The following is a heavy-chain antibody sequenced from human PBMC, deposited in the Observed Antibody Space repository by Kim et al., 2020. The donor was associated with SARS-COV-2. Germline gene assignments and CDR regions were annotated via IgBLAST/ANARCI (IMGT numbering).Heavy chain of an antibody. Sequence: GGSLRLSCAASGFIFSSYSMNWVRQVPGKGLECISYISSTSSTIYYADSVKGRFTISRDNARNSLYLQMDNLRDDDTAVYYCASDFSGSETCPTRGEYWGQGAPVTVSS. CDR2: ISSTSSTI. CDR3: ASDFSGSETCPTRGEY. J-gene: IGHJ4*02. D-gene: IGHD5-12*01. CDR1: GFIFSSYS. V-gene: IGHV3-48*02.